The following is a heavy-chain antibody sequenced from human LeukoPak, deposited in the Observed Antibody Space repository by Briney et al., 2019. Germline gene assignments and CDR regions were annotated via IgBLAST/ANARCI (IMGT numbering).Heavy chain of an antibody. D-gene: IGHD3-9*01. V-gene: IGHV1-8*01. CDR3: ASGTPLTDDAFDI. Sequence: ASVKVSCKASGYTFTSYDINWVRQATGQGLEWMGWMNPNSGNTGYAQKFQGRVTMTRNTSISTAYMELSSLRSEDTAVYYCASGTPLTDDAFDIWGQGTMATVSS. CDR1: GYTFTSYD. CDR2: MNPNSGNT. J-gene: IGHJ3*02.